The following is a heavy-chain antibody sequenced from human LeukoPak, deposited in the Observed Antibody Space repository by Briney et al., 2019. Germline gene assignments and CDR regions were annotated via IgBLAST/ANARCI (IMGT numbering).Heavy chain of an antibody. CDR3: VKTSRRDSTYDSPFDY. J-gene: IGHJ4*02. CDR1: GFTFNNYA. V-gene: IGHV3-23*01. CDR2: VSSSGANA. D-gene: IGHD3-3*01. Sequence: GGSLRLSCAASGFTFNNYAMNWVRQAPGKGLEWVSLVSSSGANAYYVDSVKGRFTISRDNSRNTVSLQMNSLRGEDTAVYYCVKTSRRDSTYDSPFDYWGQGTVVTVSS.